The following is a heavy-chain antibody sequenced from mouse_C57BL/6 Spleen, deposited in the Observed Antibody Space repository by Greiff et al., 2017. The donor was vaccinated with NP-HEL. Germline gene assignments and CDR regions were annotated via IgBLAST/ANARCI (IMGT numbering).Heavy chain of an antibody. V-gene: IGHV1-85*01. CDR1: GYTFTSYD. Sequence: VQLQQSGPELVKPGASVKLSCKASGYTFTSYDINWVKQRPGQGLEWIGWIYPRDGSTKYNEKFKGKATLTVDTSSSTAYMELHSLTSEDSAVYFCARRGFGLRRLFAYWGQGTLVTVSA. CDR2: IYPRDGST. D-gene: IGHD2-4*01. CDR3: ARRGFGLRRLFAY. J-gene: IGHJ3*01.